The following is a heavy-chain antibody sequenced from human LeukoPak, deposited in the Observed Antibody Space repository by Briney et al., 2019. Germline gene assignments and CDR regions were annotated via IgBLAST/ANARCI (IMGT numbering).Heavy chain of an antibody. J-gene: IGHJ4*02. CDR3: ARDPRNYYDSSGPGGYFDY. D-gene: IGHD3-22*01. CDR2: INHSGST. CDR1: GGSFSGYY. V-gene: IGHV4-34*01. Sequence: PSETLSLTCAVYGGSFSGYYWSWIRQPPGKGLEWIGEINHSGSTNYNPSLKSRVTISVDTSKNQFSLKLSSVTAADTAVYYCARDPRNYYDSSGPGGYFDYWGQGTLVTVSS.